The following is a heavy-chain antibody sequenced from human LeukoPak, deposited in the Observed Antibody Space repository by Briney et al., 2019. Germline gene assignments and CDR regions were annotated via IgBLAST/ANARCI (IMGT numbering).Heavy chain of an antibody. V-gene: IGHV4-34*01. CDR2: INHSGST. J-gene: IGHJ4*02. CDR1: GGSFSGYY. CDR3: ARGRSAVAEKAETFDY. Sequence: SETLSLTCAVYGGSFSGYYWSWLRQPPGKGLEWIGEINHSGSTNYNPSLKSRVTISVDTSKNQFSLKLSSVTAADTAVYYCARGRSAVAEKAETFDYWGQGTLVTVSS. D-gene: IGHD6-19*01.